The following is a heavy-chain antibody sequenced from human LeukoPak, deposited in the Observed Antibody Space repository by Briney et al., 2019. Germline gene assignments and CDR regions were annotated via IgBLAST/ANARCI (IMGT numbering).Heavy chain of an antibody. V-gene: IGHV1-18*01. Sequence: ALVKVSCKASGYTFTSYGISWVRQAPGQGLEWMGWISAYNGNTNYAQKLQGRVTMTTDTSTSTAYMELRSLRSDDTAVYYCARVDIIVVVPAAMNYWGQGTLVTVSS. CDR2: ISAYNGNT. CDR1: GYTFTSYG. D-gene: IGHD2-2*01. J-gene: IGHJ4*02. CDR3: ARVDIIVVVPAAMNY.